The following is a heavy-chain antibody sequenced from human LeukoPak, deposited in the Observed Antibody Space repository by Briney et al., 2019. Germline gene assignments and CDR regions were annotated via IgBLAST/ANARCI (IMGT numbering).Heavy chain of an antibody. J-gene: IGHJ5*02. D-gene: IGHD5-18*01. CDR3: ARLVYSYGHDLGYKWFDP. CDR1: GYSISSYY. V-gene: IGHV4-59*08. CDR2: IYYSGST. Sequence: PSETLSLTCTVSGYSISSYYWSWIRQPPGKGLEWIGYIYYSGSTNYNPSLKSRVTISVDTSKNQFSLKLSSVTAADTAVYYCARLVYSYGHDLGYKWFDPWGQGTLVTVSS.